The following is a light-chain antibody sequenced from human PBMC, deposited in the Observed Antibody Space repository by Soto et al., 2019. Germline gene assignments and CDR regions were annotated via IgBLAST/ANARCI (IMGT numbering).Light chain of an antibody. CDR1: SSDVGGYNY. Sequence: QSVLTQPRSVSGSPGQSVTISCTGTSSDVGGYNYVSWYQQHPGKAPKLMIYEVSKRPSGVPDRLSGSKSGNTASLTVSGLQAEDEADYYCSSYAGSNNVLFGGGTKLTVL. CDR2: EVS. V-gene: IGLV2-8*01. CDR3: SSYAGSNNVL. J-gene: IGLJ2*01.